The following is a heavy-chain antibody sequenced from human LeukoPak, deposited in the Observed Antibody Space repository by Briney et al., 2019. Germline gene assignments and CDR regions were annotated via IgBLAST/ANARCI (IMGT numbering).Heavy chain of an antibody. D-gene: IGHD3-10*01. J-gene: IGHJ6*02. CDR3: ARDGGSYGSGTYYNGDYYYYGMDV. CDR1: GYTFSSYG. Sequence: ASVKVSCKASGYTFSSYGVSWVRQAPGQGLEWMGWISAYNVNTNYAQKLQGRVTMTTDTSTSTAYMELRSLRSDDTAVYYCARDGGSYGSGTYYNGDYYYYGMDVWGQGTTVTVSS. V-gene: IGHV1-18*01. CDR2: ISAYNVNT.